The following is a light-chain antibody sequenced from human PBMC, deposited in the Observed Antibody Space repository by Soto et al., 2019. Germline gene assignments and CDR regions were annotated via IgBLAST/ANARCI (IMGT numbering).Light chain of an antibody. Sequence: DIQMTQSPSSLSAAVGDRVTIACRASQDISNYLAWYQQKPGRAPKLLIFAASTLLSGVPSRFSGGGSGTEFTITISSLQPEDVATYYCQKYDSAPAWTFGQGTKVEIK. J-gene: IGKJ1*01. CDR2: AAS. V-gene: IGKV1-27*01. CDR3: QKYDSAPAWT. CDR1: QDISNY.